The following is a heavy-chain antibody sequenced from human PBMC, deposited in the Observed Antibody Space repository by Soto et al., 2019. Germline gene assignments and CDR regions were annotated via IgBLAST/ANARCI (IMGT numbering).Heavy chain of an antibody. J-gene: IGHJ6*02. D-gene: IGHD1-26*01. CDR3: ARMWDRWEHYSYYGMDV. CDR1: GFSLTNTRMG. CDR2: IFSNDEK. Sequence: SGPTLVNPTDTLTLTCTVSGFSLTNTRMGVSWIRQPPGKALEWLAHIFSNDEKSYSTSLKSRLTISKDTSKSQVVLTMTIMDPVDTATYYSARMWDRWEHYSYYGMDVWGQGTTVTVSS. V-gene: IGHV2-26*01.